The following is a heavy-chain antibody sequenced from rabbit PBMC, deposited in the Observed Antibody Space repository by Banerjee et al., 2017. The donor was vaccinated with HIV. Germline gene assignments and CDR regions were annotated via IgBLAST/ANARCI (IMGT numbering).Heavy chain of an antibody. Sequence: QSLEESGGGLVQPEGSLTLTCTASGSDISRNAMCWVRQAPGKGLEWIACINTSSGNTVYASWAKGRFTISRTSSTTVTLQMTSLTAADTATYFCLRRWHSTDLWGPGTLVTVS. CDR1: GSDISRNA. J-gene: IGHJ4*01. CDR3: LRRWHSTDL. V-gene: IGHV1S40*01. D-gene: IGHD7-1*01. CDR2: INTSSGNT.